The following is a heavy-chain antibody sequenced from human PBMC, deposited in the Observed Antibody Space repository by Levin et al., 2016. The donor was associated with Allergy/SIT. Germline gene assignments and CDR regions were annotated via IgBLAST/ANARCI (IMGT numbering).Heavy chain of an antibody. Sequence: SVKVSCKTSGGTFSRFVITWVRQAPGQGLEWMGGIIPIFGMTNYAQKFQGRVTMTRDTSTSTVYMELSSLRSEDTAVYYCAGDSSSSKGPVYWGQGTLVTVSS. CDR3: AGDSSSSKGPVY. D-gene: IGHD6-6*01. J-gene: IGHJ4*02. CDR2: IIPIFGMT. V-gene: IGHV1-69*10. CDR1: GGTFSRFV.